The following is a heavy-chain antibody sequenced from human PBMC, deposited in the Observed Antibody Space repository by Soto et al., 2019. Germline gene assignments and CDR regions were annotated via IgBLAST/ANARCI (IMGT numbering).Heavy chain of an antibody. Sequence: GGSLRLSCAASGFTFDDYAIHWVRQAPGKGLEWVSGISWNVGSIAYADSVKGRFTISRDNAKNSLFLQMNSLRAEDTAIYYCARDTNWYFDLWGRGTLVTVSS. J-gene: IGHJ2*01. CDR1: GFTFDDYA. CDR3: ARDTNWYFDL. CDR2: ISWNVGSI. V-gene: IGHV3-9*01.